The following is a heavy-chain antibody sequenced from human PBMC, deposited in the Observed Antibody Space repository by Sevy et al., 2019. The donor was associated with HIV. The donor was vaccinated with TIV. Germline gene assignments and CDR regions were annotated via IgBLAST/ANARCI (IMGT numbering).Heavy chain of an antibody. J-gene: IGHJ6*02. CDR2: IYYNGNA. CDR3: ARDMDNFYGMDV. Sequence: SETLSLTCTVSGVSISTHSWSWIRQPPGRGLVYIGYIYYNGNANYNPSFQSRVTISGDTSMNQLSLKLTSVTAADTAVYYCARDMDNFYGMDVWGQGTTVTVSS. V-gene: IGHV4-59*11. CDR1: GVSISTHS. D-gene: IGHD3-10*01.